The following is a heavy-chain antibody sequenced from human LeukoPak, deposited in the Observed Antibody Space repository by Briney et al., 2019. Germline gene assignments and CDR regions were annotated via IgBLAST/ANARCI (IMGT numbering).Heavy chain of an antibody. CDR3: ARGHSPLSIAAAGRTFDP. V-gene: IGHV4-34*01. CDR1: GGSFSGYY. CDR2: INHRGST. D-gene: IGHD6-13*01. Sequence: NPSETLSLTCAVDGGSFSGYYWSWIRQPPGKGLEWMGEINHRGSTNYNPSLKSRVTISVDTSKNQFSLKLSSVTAADTAVYYCARGHSPLSIAAAGRTFDPWGQGTLVTVSS. J-gene: IGHJ5*02.